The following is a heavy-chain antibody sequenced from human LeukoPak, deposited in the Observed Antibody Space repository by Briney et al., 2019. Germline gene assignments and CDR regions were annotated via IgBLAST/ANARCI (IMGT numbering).Heavy chain of an antibody. D-gene: IGHD6-19*01. J-gene: IGHJ4*02. V-gene: IGHV3-9*03. CDR2: ISWNSGSI. CDR1: GFTFDDYA. CDR3: AKDNRAVAGTGYFDY. Sequence: ADRSLRLSCAASGFTFDDYAMHWVRQAPGKGLEWVSGISWNSGSIGYADSVKGRFTISRDNAKNSLYLQMNSLRAEDMALYYCAKDNRAVAGTGYFDYWGQGTLVTVSS.